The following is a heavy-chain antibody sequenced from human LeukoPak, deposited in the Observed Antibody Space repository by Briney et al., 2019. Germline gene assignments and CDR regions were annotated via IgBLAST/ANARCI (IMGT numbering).Heavy chain of an antibody. CDR2: IYYSGST. Sequence: TSETLSLTCTVSGGSISSSSYYWGWIRQPPGKGLEWIGGIYYSGSTYYNPSLKSRVTISVDTSKNQFSLKLSSVTAADTAVYYCARRVSQMAYDFWSGYYNGENNWFGPWGQGTLVTVSS. J-gene: IGHJ5*02. D-gene: IGHD3-3*01. CDR1: GGSISSSSYY. V-gene: IGHV4-39*01. CDR3: ARRVSQMAYDFWSGYYNGENNWFGP.